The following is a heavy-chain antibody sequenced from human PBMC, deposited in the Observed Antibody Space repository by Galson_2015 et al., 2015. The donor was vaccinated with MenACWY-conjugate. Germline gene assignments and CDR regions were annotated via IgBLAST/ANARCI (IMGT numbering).Heavy chain of an antibody. CDR3: AKASFGVTIGEVFAFDS. V-gene: IGHV3-23*01. J-gene: IGHJ3*01. D-gene: IGHD3-3*01. CDR1: GFTFSTFG. Sequence: LRLSCAASGFTFSTFGMSWVRQAPGKGLEWVSAISTSGGRTYYADSVRGRFAISRDNADNILYLQMNSLRVADTAVYYCAKASFGVTIGEVFAFDSWGQGTMITVSS. CDR2: ISTSGGRT.